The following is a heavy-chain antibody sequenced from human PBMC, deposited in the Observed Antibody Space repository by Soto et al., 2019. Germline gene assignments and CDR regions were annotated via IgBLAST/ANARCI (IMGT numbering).Heavy chain of an antibody. V-gene: IGHV2-70*13. Sequence: SGPTLVNPTQPLTLTCSFSGFSLSTRGMCVSWIRQPPGQALEWLALIDWDDDKYYSTSLKTRLTIYTDTSKSQVALTMTNMDPVDTATYYCARASGNYGDYDYWGQGTLVTVSS. D-gene: IGHD4-17*01. J-gene: IGHJ4*02. CDR2: IDWDDDK. CDR3: ARASGNYGDYDY. CDR1: GFSLSTRGMC.